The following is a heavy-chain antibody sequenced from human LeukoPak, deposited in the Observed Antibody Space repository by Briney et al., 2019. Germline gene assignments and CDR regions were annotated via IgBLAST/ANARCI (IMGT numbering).Heavy chain of an antibody. CDR1: GFPFSNNV. V-gene: IGHV3-23*01. CDR2: IRGSGGST. J-gene: IGHJ4*02. Sequence: PGGSLRLSCAASGFPFSNNVMTWVRQAPGRGLDWLAAIRGSGGSTYYADSVKGRFTISRDNSKNMLYLQMNSPRDEDTAVYYCAKTFPYGTTWYGFCDYWGQGALVTVSS. D-gene: IGHD3-3*01. CDR3: AKTFPYGTTWYGFCDY.